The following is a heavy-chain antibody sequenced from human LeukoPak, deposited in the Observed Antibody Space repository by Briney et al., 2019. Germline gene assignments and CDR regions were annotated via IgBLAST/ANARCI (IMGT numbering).Heavy chain of an antibody. CDR2: MSGSGSAT. J-gene: IGHJ4*02. V-gene: IGHV3-23*01. CDR3: ARGQEDDTSGYYYSNFDY. Sequence: PGGSLRLSCAASGFTFGKYSMSWVRQAPGKRLEWVSAMSGSGSATYYADSVKGRFTISRDSSRNTLYLQLNSLRAEDTAVYYCARGQEDDTSGYYYSNFDYWGQGTLVSVSS. D-gene: IGHD3-22*01. CDR1: GFTFGKYS.